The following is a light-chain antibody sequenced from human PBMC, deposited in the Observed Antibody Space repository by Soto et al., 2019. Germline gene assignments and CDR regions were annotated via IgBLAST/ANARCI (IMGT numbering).Light chain of an antibody. CDR3: SSHTSSSTRV. J-gene: IGLJ1*01. Sequence: QSALTQPASVSGSTGQSITISCTGTSXDAGGYNFVSWYQQHPGKAPKLMIYEVSNRPSGVSTRFSGSKSGNTASLSISGLQADDEADYYCSSHTSSSTRVFGTGTKFTVL. CDR1: SXDAGGYNF. V-gene: IGLV2-14*01. CDR2: EVS.